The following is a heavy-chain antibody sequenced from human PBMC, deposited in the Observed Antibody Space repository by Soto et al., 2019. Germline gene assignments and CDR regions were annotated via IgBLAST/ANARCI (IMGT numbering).Heavy chain of an antibody. CDR3: ARRGGRGATVFDP. J-gene: IGHJ5*02. CDR2: IYYSGSS. D-gene: IGHD1-26*01. CDR1: GGSISNNNYY. Sequence: PSETLSLTCTVSGGSISNNNYYWGWIRQPPGKGLEWIGNIYYSGSSYYNPSLRSRVTISVDTSKNHFSLKLRSVTAADTAVYYCARRGGRGATVFDPWGQGTLVTVSS. V-gene: IGHV4-39*01.